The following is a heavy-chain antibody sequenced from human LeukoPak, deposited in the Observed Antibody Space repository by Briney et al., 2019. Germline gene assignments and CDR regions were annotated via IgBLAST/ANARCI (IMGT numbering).Heavy chain of an antibody. V-gene: IGHV1-69*05. D-gene: IGHD6-19*01. CDR1: GGTFSSYA. J-gene: IGHJ4*02. CDR2: IIPIFGTA. CDR3: AIHSSGWGRVY. Sequence: ASVKVSCKASGGTFSSYAISWVRQAPGQGLEWMGGIIPIFGTANYAQKFQGRVTITTDESTSTAYMELSSRRSEDTAVYYCAIHSSGWGRVYWGQGTLVTVSS.